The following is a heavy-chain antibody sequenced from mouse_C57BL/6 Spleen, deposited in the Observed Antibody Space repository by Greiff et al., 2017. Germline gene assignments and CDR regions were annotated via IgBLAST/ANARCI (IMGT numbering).Heavy chain of an antibody. CDR3: ATGSNALAMDD. V-gene: IGHV5-17*01. D-gene: IGHD4-1*01. CDR1: GFTFSDSG. J-gene: IGHJ4*01. CDR2: ISSGSSTI. Sequence: DVHLVESGGGLVKPGGSLKLSCAASGFTFSDSGMHWVRQAPEKGLEWVAYISSGSSTIYYADTVKGRFTISRDNAKNTLFLQMTSLRSEDTAMYYCATGSNALAMDDWGQGTSVTVSS.